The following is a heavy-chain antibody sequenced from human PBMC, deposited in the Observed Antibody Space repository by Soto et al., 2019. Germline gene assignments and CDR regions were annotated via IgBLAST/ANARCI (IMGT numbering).Heavy chain of an antibody. CDR3: ARELGLLWFGGNWFDP. Sequence: SETLSLTCTVSGGSVSSRSYFWGWIRQPPGKGLEWIGTIYYNGSTYYNPSLKSRVTLSVDTSKNQFSLKLTSVTASDTAVYYCARELGLLWFGGNWFDPWGQGTLVTVSS. CDR2: IYYNGST. V-gene: IGHV4-39*02. CDR1: GGSVSSRSYF. J-gene: IGHJ5*02. D-gene: IGHD3-10*01.